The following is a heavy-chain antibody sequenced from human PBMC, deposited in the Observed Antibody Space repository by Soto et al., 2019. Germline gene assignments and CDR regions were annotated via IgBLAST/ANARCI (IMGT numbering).Heavy chain of an antibody. Sequence: ASVKVSCKASGYTFTTYAMHWVRQAPGQRLEWMGWINGGNGNTKYSQKFQGRVTFTKDASASTAYMELSSLRSDDTAVYYCARVPARNYCTSTSCYNWFDPWGQGTLVTVSS. CDR1: GYTFTTYA. J-gene: IGHJ5*02. CDR2: INGGNGNT. V-gene: IGHV1-3*01. CDR3: ARVPARNYCTSTSCYNWFDP. D-gene: IGHD2-2*01.